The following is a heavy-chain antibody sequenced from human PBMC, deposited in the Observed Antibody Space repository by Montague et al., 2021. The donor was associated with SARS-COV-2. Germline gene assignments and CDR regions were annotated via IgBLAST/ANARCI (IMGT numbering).Heavy chain of an antibody. CDR1: GGSFTGYY. D-gene: IGHD3-3*01. Sequence: SETLSLTCAVSGGSFTGYYWTWIRQPPGKGLEWIGEINHSGSSNYNPSLESRVTMSVDTSKNQFSLRLNSVSAADTAVYYCARAQVTIFGVLIVRPSAGAVDFWGQGTTVTVSS. CDR2: INHSGSS. J-gene: IGHJ3*01. CDR3: ARAQVTIFGVLIVRPSAGAVDF. V-gene: IGHV4-34*01.